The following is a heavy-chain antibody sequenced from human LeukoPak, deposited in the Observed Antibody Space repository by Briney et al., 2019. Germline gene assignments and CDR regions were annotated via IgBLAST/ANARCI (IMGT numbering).Heavy chain of an antibody. Sequence: PGGSLRLSCAASGFTFSSYGMHWVRQAPGKGLEWVAVIWYDGSNKYYADSVKGRFTISRDNSKNTLYLQMNSLRAEDTAVYYCARRGYSYGFDAFDIWGQGTMVTVSS. CDR2: IWYDGSNK. CDR3: ARRGYSYGFDAFDI. CDR1: GFTFSSYG. V-gene: IGHV3-33*01. D-gene: IGHD5-18*01. J-gene: IGHJ3*02.